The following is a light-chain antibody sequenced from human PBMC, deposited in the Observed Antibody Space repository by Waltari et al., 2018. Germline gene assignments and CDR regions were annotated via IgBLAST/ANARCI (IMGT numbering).Light chain of an antibody. V-gene: IGKV4-1*01. J-gene: IGKJ1*01. CDR2: WAS. CDR3: QQYYSDKT. Sequence: DIVMTQSPNSRAVSLGERATISCQSSQSILSSSNNRNFLSWYQQKPGQPPKLLIYWASTQESGVPDRFSGSGSGTDFTLTISSLQAEDVAVYYCQQYYSDKTFGQGTKVEIK. CDR1: QSILSSSNNRNF.